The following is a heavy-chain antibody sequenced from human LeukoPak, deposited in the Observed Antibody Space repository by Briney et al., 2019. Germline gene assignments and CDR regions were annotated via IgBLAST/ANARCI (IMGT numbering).Heavy chain of an antibody. CDR3: AREMGEAGYYDYVWGSYRGYLDL. V-gene: IGHV4-31*03. CDR1: GGSISSGGYY. D-gene: IGHD3-16*02. J-gene: IGHJ2*01. Sequence: SETLSLTCTVSGGSISSGGYYWSWIRQHPGKGLEWIGYIYYSGSTYYNPSLKSRVTISVDTSKNQFSLKLSSVTAADTAVYYCAREMGEAGYYDYVWGSYRGYLDLWGRGTLVTVSS. CDR2: IYYSGST.